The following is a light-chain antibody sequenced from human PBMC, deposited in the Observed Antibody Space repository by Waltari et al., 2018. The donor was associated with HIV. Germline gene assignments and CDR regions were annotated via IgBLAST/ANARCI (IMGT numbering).Light chain of an antibody. Sequence: DIVMSQSPDSLAVSLGERATIHCQDSQSVLYSSNNKNYLTCYQQKPGQPPKLLIYWAFTRESGVPDRFSGSGSGTDFTLTISSLQAEDVAVYYCQQFHSAPYTFGQGTKLEIK. CDR1: QSVLYSSNNKNY. CDR2: WAF. V-gene: IGKV4-1*01. CDR3: QQFHSAPYT. J-gene: IGKJ2*01.